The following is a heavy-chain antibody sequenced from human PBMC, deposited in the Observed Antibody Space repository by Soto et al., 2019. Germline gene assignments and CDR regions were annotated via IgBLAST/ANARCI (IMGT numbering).Heavy chain of an antibody. CDR3: ARDLYEDYDFWSGYPTTNWFDP. Sequence: VKVSCKASGYTFTSYAMHWVRQAPGQRLEWMGWINAGNGNTKYSQKFQGRVTITRDTSASTAYMELSSLRSEDTAAYYCARDLYEDYDFWSGYPTTNWFDPWGQGTLVTVSS. V-gene: IGHV1-3*01. CDR2: INAGNGNT. CDR1: GYTFTSYA. D-gene: IGHD3-3*01. J-gene: IGHJ5*02.